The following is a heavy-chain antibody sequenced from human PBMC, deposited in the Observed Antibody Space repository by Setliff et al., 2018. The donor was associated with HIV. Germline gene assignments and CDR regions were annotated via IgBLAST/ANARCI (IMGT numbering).Heavy chain of an antibody. CDR3: AKDRGEYYYDSSGYALGY. CDR1: GFTFSSYG. Sequence: GGSLRLSCAASGFTFSSYGMHWVRQAPGKGLEWLAFIRYDGSNKYYADSVKGRFTISRDNSKNTLYLQMNSLRAEDTAVYYCAKDRGEYYYDSSGYALGYWGQGTLVTVSS. V-gene: IGHV3-30*02. J-gene: IGHJ4*02. CDR2: IRYDGSNK. D-gene: IGHD3-22*01.